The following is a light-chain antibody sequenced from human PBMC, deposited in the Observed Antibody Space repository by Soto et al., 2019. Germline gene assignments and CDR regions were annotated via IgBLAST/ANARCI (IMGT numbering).Light chain of an antibody. Sequence: QSALTQPPSASGSPGQSVTISCTGTSSDVGGYNYVSWYQQQPGKAPKLMIYEVSKRPSGVPDRFSGSKSGNTASLTVSGFQAEDEADYYCSSDAGSNVVFGGGTKLTVL. V-gene: IGLV2-8*01. CDR2: EVS. J-gene: IGLJ2*01. CDR3: SSDAGSNVV. CDR1: SSDVGGYNY.